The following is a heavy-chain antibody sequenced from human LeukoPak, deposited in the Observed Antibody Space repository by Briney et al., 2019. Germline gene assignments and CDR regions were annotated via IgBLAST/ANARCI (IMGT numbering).Heavy chain of an antibody. CDR2: ISGSGGST. CDR3: AKDLGYYGSGSLDY. V-gene: IGHV3-23*01. D-gene: IGHD3-10*01. Sequence: GGSLRLSCAAAGFTLSSYGMSWVRQAPGKGLEWVSAISGSGGSTYYADSVKGRFTISRDNSKNTLYLQMNSLRAEDTAVYYCAKDLGYYGSGSLDYWGQGTLVTVSS. J-gene: IGHJ4*02. CDR1: GFTLSSYG.